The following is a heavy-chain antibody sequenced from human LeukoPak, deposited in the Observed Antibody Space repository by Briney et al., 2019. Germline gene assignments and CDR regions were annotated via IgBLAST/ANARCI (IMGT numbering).Heavy chain of an antibody. CDR1: GGSISNSNYY. J-gene: IGHJ4*02. CDR2: IYFSGST. Sequence: SETLSLTCSVSGGSISNSNYYWSWIRQPPGKGLELLGSIYFSGSTYYNPSLKSPVTISVDTSKNQFSLKLSSVTAADTAVYYCARGPGGYGYQGGVDYWGQGTLVTVSS. CDR3: ARGPGGYGYQGGVDY. D-gene: IGHD5-24*01. V-gene: IGHV4-39*07.